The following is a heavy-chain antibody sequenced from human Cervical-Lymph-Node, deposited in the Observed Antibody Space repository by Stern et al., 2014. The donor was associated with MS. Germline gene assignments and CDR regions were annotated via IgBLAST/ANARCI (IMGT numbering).Heavy chain of an antibody. V-gene: IGHV3-11*01. CDR3: ASSTILTD. Sequence: VQLVESGGGLVKPGGSLRLSCAASGFTFSDFYMSWIRQSPGKGLEWVSYISANGSSIFYADSVRCRFTVSRYNSKKSLFLHMNSLRAEDTAVYYCASSTILTDWGQGTQVTVSS. D-gene: IGHD3-9*01. J-gene: IGHJ4*02. CDR2: ISANGSSI. CDR1: GFTFSDFY.